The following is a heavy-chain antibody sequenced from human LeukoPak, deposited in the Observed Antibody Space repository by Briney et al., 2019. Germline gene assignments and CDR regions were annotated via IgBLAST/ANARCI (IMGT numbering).Heavy chain of an antibody. D-gene: IGHD6-19*01. V-gene: IGHV7-4-1*02. Sequence: ASVKVSCKASGYTFTSYAMNWVRQAPGQGLEWMGWINTNTGNPTYAQGFTGRFVFSLDTSVSTAYLQISSLKAEDTAVYYCARGYSSGWYVPLDYWGQGTLVTVSS. CDR1: GYTFTSYA. CDR2: INTNTGNP. CDR3: ARGYSSGWYVPLDY. J-gene: IGHJ4*02.